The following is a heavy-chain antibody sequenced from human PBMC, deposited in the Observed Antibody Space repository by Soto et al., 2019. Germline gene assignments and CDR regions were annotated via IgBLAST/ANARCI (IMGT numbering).Heavy chain of an antibody. D-gene: IGHD4-17*01. Sequence: QITLKESGPTLVKPTQTLTLTCTFSGFSLSTSGVGVGWIRQPPGKALEWLALIYWDDDKRYSPSLKSRLTIVKAXSKNQVVLTMTHMDPVDTATYYCAHNLYGDSRFDYWGQGTLVTVSS. J-gene: IGHJ4*02. CDR3: AHNLYGDSRFDY. V-gene: IGHV2-5*02. CDR2: IYWDDDK. CDR1: GFSLSTSGVG.